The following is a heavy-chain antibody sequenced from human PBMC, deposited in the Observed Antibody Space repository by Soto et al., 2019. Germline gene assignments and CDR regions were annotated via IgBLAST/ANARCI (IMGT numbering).Heavy chain of an antibody. Sequence: KPSETLSLTCSVSGVSITNSDYYWSWIRQPPGQRAEWFGYIIHTCRASYKSSLKGRVTFSVDTSKNQFTLNLKSVTAADTAVYFCARVRVRMPAIVFYFDSWGQGSLVTVSS. J-gene: IGHJ4*02. D-gene: IGHD2-15*01. CDR2: IIHTCRA. V-gene: IGHV4-61*08. CDR1: GVSITNSDYY. CDR3: ARVRVRMPAIVFYFDS.